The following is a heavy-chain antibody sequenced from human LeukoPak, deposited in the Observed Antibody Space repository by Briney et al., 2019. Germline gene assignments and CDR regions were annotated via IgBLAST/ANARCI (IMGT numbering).Heavy chain of an antibody. CDR1: GFSFSSYA. Sequence: PGGSLRLSCAASGFSFSSYAMNWVRQAPGKGLEWVSVICGSSSITYYVDSVRGRFTISRDNSKNTLYLQMNSLRAEDTAIYYCAKGSGGSCHSATDYWGQGTLVTVSS. J-gene: IGHJ4*02. V-gene: IGHV3-23*01. D-gene: IGHD2-15*01. CDR2: ICGSSSIT. CDR3: AKGSGGSCHSATDY.